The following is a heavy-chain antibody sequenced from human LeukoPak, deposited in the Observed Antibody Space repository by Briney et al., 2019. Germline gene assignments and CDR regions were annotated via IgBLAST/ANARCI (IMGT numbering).Heavy chain of an antibody. D-gene: IGHD5-12*01. Sequence: PGGSLRLSCAASGFTFSSYAMIWVRQAPGKGLEWVSGMSGGGGSTYYADSVKGRFTISRDNSKNTLYLQMNSLRAEDTAVYYCAKDTVKVTTIRRVPHYMDVWGKGTTVTISS. V-gene: IGHV3-23*01. CDR2: MSGGGGST. CDR1: GFTFSSYA. J-gene: IGHJ6*03. CDR3: AKDTVKVTTIRRVPHYMDV.